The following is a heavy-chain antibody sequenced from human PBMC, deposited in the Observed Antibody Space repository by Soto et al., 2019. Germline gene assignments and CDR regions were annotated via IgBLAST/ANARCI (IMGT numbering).Heavy chain of an antibody. CDR1: GFTFSSYA. D-gene: IGHD2-15*01. V-gene: IGHV3-23*01. CDR3: AKDGSYCSGGSCYFGY. Sequence: GGSLRLSCAASGFTFSSYAMSWVRQAPGKGLEWVSAISGSGGSTYYADSVKGRFTISRDNSKNTLYLQMNSLRAEDTAVYYCAKDGSYCSGGSCYFGYWGQGTLVTGSS. CDR2: ISGSGGST. J-gene: IGHJ4*02.